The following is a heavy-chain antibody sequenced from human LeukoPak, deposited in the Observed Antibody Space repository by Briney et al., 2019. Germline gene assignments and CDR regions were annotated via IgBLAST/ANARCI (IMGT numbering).Heavy chain of an antibody. Sequence: GGSLRLSCAASGFTVSSNYTSWVRQAPGKGLEWVSVIYSGGSTYYADSVKGRFTISRDNSKNTLYLQMNSLRAEDTAVYYCATNYDILTGDEYFQHWGQGTLVTVSS. CDR3: ATNYDILTGDEYFQH. V-gene: IGHV3-66*01. J-gene: IGHJ1*01. D-gene: IGHD3-9*01. CDR1: GFTVSSNY. CDR2: IYSGGST.